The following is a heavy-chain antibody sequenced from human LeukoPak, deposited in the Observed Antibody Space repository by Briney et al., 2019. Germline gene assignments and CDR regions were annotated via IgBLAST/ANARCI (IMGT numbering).Heavy chain of an antibody. D-gene: IGHD3-3*01. J-gene: IGHJ3*02. CDR2: INHSGST. V-gene: IGHV4-34*01. Sequence: PSETLSLTCTVSGGSISSYYWSWIRQPPGKGLEWIGEINHSGSTNYNPSLKSRVTISVDTSKNQFSLKLSSVTAADTAVYYCARDRGRFLEWFPRHAFDIWGQGTMVTVSS. CDR3: ARDRGRFLEWFPRHAFDI. CDR1: GGSISSYY.